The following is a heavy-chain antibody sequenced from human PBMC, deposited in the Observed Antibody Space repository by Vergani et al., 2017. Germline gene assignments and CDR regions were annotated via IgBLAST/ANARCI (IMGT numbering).Heavy chain of an antibody. CDR2: IIPILGIA. Sequence: QVQLVQSGAEVKKPGSSVKVSCKASGGTFSSYTISWVRQAPGQGLEWMGRIIPILGIANYAQKFQGRVTITADKSTSPAYMELSSLRSEDTAVDYCASLLAGNGMDVWGQGTTVTVSS. D-gene: IGHD3-10*01. J-gene: IGHJ6*02. CDR1: GGTFSSYT. V-gene: IGHV1-69*02. CDR3: ASLLAGNGMDV.